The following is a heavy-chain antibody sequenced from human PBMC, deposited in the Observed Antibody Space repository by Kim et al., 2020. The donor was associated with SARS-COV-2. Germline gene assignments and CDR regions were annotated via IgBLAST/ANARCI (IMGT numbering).Heavy chain of an antibody. D-gene: IGHD5-12*01. CDR1: GFTFTDYA. CDR3: AKNIARRSCFDY. Sequence: GGSLRLSCAASGFTFTDYAMSWVRQAPGKGLEWVSGISGSGNTTYYADSVKGRFTVSRDNSENTLSLQMNSLRAADTAVYYCAKNIARRSCFDYWGPGTLVTVSS. V-gene: IGHV3-23*01. CDR2: ISGSGNTT. J-gene: IGHJ4*02.